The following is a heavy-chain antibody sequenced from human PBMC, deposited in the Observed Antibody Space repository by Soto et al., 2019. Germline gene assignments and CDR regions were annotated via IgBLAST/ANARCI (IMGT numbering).Heavy chain of an antibody. CDR2: IIPLFGTA. Sequence: GASVKVSCKASGGTFTSYAISWVRQAPGQGLEWMGGIIPLFGTANYAQKFQGRVTITADESTRTAYMELSRLTSEDTAVYYCARDGGFVVVPADYDYGMDVWGQGTTVTVSS. D-gene: IGHD2-2*01. CDR3: ARDGGFVVVPADYDYGMDV. CDR1: GGTFTSYA. J-gene: IGHJ6*02. V-gene: IGHV1-69*13.